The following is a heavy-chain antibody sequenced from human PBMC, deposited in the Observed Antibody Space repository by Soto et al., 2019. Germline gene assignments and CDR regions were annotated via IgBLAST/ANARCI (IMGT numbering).Heavy chain of an antibody. J-gene: IGHJ6*02. D-gene: IGHD3-16*01. CDR2: IIPIFGTA. V-gene: IGHV1-69*01. CDR3: AGGGASVGGGGYSYGMDV. Sequence: QVQLVQSGAEVKKPGSSVKVSCKASGGTFSSYAISWVRQAPGQGLEWMGGIIPIFGTANYGQKFQGSVTITADESTNQAYMGRGSLRSEGPAVYYCAGGGASVGGGGYSYGMDVWGQGTTVTVSS. CDR1: GGTFSSYA.